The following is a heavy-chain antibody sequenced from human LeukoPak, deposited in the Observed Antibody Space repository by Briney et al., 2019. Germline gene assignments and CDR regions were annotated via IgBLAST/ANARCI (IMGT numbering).Heavy chain of an antibody. CDR1: GFTFSSYA. Sequence: PGGSLRLSCAASGFTFSSYAMSWVRQAPGKGLEWVSAISGSGGSTYYADSVKGRFTISRDNSKNTLYLQMNSLRAEDTAVYYCAEDSCSSTSCLYYFDYWGQGTLVTVSS. CDR2: ISGSGGST. D-gene: IGHD2-2*01. J-gene: IGHJ4*02. V-gene: IGHV3-23*01. CDR3: AEDSCSSTSCLYYFDY.